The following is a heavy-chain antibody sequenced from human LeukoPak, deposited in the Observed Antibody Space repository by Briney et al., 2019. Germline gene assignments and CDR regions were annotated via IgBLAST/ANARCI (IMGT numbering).Heavy chain of an antibody. CDR2: IYSGGST. V-gene: IGHV3-53*01. J-gene: IGHJ4*02. CDR3: ARGEGPFDY. Sequence: GGSLTLSCAASGFTVSSNYMSWVRQAPGKGLEWVSVIYSGGSTYYADSVKGRFTISRDNSKNTLFLQMNSLRVEDTAVYYCARGEGPFDYWGQGTLVTVSS. CDR1: GFTVSSNY.